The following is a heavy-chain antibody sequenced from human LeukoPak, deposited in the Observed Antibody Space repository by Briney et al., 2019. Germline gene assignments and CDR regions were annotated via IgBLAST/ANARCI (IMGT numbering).Heavy chain of an antibody. CDR1: GGSFSGYY. CDR3: ARGPWFGESRPYYYDY. CDR2: INDSGST. D-gene: IGHD3-10*01. J-gene: IGHJ4*02. V-gene: IGHV4-34*01. Sequence: SETLSLTCAVYGGSFSGYYWSWIRQPPGKGLEWIGEINDSGSTNYNPSLRSRVTISVDTSMNQFSLKMRSVTAADTADYYCARGPWFGESRPYYYDYWGQGNLVTVST.